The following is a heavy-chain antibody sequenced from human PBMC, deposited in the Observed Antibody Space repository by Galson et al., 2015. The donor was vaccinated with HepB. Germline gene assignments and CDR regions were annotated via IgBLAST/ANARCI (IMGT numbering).Heavy chain of an antibody. D-gene: IGHD6-19*01. CDR1: GFTFSSYG. CDR3: AKDYSDIAVAGTDYFDY. V-gene: IGHV3-30*18. CDR2: ISYDGSNK. J-gene: IGHJ4*02. Sequence: SLRLSCAASGFTFSSYGMHWVRQAPGKGLEWVAVISYDGSNKYYADSVKGRFTISRDNSKNTLYLQMNSLRAEDTAVYYCAKDYSDIAVAGTDYFDYWGQGTLVTVSS.